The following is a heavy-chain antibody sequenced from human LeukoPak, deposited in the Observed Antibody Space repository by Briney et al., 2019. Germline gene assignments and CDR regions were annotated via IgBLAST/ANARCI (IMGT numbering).Heavy chain of an antibody. CDR3: AKGGRRAAGTTPGGY. CDR2: ISSNGGST. CDR1: GFTFSSYA. Sequence: GGSLRLSCAASGFTFSSYAMHWVRQAPGKGLEYVSAISSNGGSTYYADSVKGRFTISRDNARNFLYLQMNSLRAGDTAVYYCAKGGRRAAGTTPGGYWGQGTLVTVSS. J-gene: IGHJ4*02. D-gene: IGHD6-13*01. V-gene: IGHV3-64*02.